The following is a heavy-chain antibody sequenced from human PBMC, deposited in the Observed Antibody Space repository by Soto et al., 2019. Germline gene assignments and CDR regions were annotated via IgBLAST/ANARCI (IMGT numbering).Heavy chain of an antibody. CDR1: GYTFTSYG. D-gene: IGHD3-10*01. J-gene: IGHJ6*02. Sequence: QVQLVQSGAEVKKPGASVKVSCKASGYTFTSYGISWVRQAPGQGLEWMGWISAYNGNTNYAQKLQGRVTMTTDTSRSXXYMELRSLRSDDTAVYYCARAWYYGSGTYYYGMDVWGQGTTVTVSS. CDR3: ARAWYYGSGTYYYGMDV. V-gene: IGHV1-18*01. CDR2: ISAYNGNT.